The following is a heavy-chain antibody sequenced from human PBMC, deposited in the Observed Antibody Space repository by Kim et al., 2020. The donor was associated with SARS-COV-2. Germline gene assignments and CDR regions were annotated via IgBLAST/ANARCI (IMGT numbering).Heavy chain of an antibody. Sequence: YYADSVKGRFTNSRDNSKNTLYLQMNSLRAEDTAVYYCAKGLYSSSWFVDYWGQGTLLTVSS. CDR3: AKGLYSSSWFVDY. V-gene: IGHV3-23*03. J-gene: IGHJ4*02. D-gene: IGHD6-13*01.